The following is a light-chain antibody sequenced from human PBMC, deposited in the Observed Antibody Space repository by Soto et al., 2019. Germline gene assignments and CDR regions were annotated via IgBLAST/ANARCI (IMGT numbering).Light chain of an antibody. J-gene: IGKJ2*01. Sequence: DIAMTQSPSTLSASIGDRLTITCRASQTISTWLAWYQQKPGKAPNLLIYKASTLQSGVPSRFSGSRSGTDFTLTITTLQPDDLTIFYCQQYNTFPLTFGQRTHVDIK. CDR3: QQYNTFPLT. CDR1: QTISTW. V-gene: IGKV1-5*03. CDR2: KAS.